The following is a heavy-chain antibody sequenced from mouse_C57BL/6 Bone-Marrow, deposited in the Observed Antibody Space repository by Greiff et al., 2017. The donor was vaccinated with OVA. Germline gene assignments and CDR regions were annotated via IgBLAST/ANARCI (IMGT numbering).Heavy chain of an antibody. CDR2: ISSGGSYT. J-gene: IGHJ3*01. CDR1: GFTFSSYG. Sequence: EVQLQQSGGDLVKPGGSLKLSCAASGFTFSSYGMSWVRQTPDKRLEWVATISSGGSYTYYPDSVKGRVTISGDNAKNTLYLQMSSLKSEDTAMYYCARNADYDGGAWFDYWGQGTPVTVSS. V-gene: IGHV5-6*01. D-gene: IGHD2-4*01. CDR3: ARNADYDGGAWFDY.